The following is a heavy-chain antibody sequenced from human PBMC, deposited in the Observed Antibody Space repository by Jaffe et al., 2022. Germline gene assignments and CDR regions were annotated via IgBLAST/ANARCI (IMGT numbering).Heavy chain of an antibody. CDR3: ARPSPGNPHYYGSGRPFDY. Sequence: QVQLVQSGSELKKPGASVKVSCKASGYTFTSYAMNWVRQAPGQGLEWMGWINTNTGNPTYAQGFTGRFVFSLDTSVSTAYLQISSLKAEDTAVYYCARPSPGNPHYYGSGRPFDYWGQGTLVTVSS. V-gene: IGHV7-4-1*02. CDR2: INTNTGNP. D-gene: IGHD3-10*01. CDR1: GYTFTSYA. J-gene: IGHJ4*02.